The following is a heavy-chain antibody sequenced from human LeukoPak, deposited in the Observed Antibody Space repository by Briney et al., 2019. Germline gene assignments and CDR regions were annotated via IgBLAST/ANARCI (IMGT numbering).Heavy chain of an antibody. CDR1: GYSLTSYW. J-gene: IGHJ4*02. CDR2: IYLADSDT. Sequence: GESLKISWKGSGYSLTSYWIGWVRQMPGKGLEWIGIIYLADSDTRYSPSCQGQVTISADKSISTAYLQWSSLKASDTAVYYCARHHRYSSGGHYFDYWGQGTQVSVSS. D-gene: IGHD6-19*01. CDR3: ARHHRYSSGGHYFDY. V-gene: IGHV5-51*01.